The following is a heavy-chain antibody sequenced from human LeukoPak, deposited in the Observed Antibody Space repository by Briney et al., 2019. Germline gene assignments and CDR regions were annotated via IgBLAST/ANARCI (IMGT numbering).Heavy chain of an antibody. J-gene: IGHJ4*02. CDR2: INPSGGST. CDR1: GYTFTSYY. V-gene: IGHV1-46*01. Sequence: ASVKVSCKASGYTFTSYYMHWVRQAPGQGLEWMGIINPSGGSTSYAQKFQGRVTMTRDMSTSTVYMELSSLRSEDTAVYYCARAWGDRFGTLGSDYWGQGTLVTVSS. D-gene: IGHD3-16*01. CDR3: ARAWGDRFGTLGSDY.